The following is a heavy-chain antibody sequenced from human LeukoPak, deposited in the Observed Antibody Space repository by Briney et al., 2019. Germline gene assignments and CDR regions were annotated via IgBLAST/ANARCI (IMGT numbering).Heavy chain of an antibody. CDR2: ISYDGSNK. CDR3: ARDWRLAITFGGVIAPGY. J-gene: IGHJ4*02. CDR1: GFTFSSYA. D-gene: IGHD3-16*02. V-gene: IGHV3-30-3*01. Sequence: PGGSLRLSCAASGFTFSSYAMHWVRQAPGKGLEWVAVISYDGSNKYYADSVKGRFTISRDNSKNTLYLQMNSLRAEDTAVYYCARDWRLAITFGGVIAPGYWGQGTLVTVSS.